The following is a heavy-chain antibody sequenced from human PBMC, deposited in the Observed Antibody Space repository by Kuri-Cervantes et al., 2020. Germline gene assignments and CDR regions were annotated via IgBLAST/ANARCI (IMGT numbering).Heavy chain of an antibody. CDR3: ARDRGSGWYAYYFDY. CDR1: GFTVSSNY. D-gene: IGHD6-19*01. J-gene: IGHJ4*02. CDR2: IYSGGST. Sequence: GESLKISCAASGFTVSSNYMSWVRQAPGKGLEWVSVIYSGGSTYYADSVKGRFTISRDNSKKTLYLQMTSLTTEDTAVYYCARDRGSGWYAYYFDYWGQGTLVTVSS. V-gene: IGHV3-53*05.